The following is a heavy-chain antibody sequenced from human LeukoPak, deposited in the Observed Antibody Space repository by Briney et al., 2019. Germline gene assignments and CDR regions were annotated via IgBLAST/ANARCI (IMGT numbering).Heavy chain of an antibody. Sequence: SETLSLTCTVSGGSISSYYWSRIRQTPGKGLEWIGYIYYCGSTNYNPSLKSRVNMSVDTSKKQFSLKLSSVTAADTAVYYCARGPTANNYYYGMDVWGQGTTVTVSS. J-gene: IGHJ6*02. CDR3: ARGPTANNYYYGMDV. D-gene: IGHD4-17*01. CDR2: IYYCGST. CDR1: GGSISSYY. V-gene: IGHV4-59*01.